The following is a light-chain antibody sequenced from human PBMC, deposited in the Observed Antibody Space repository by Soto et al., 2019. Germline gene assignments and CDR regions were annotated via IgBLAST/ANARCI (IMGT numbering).Light chain of an antibody. J-gene: IGKJ3*01. CDR3: QQYNNWPFT. Sequence: EIVVTQSPATLSVSPGERATLSCRASQSVSSNLAWYQQKPGQAPRLLIYGASTRATGIPARFSGSGSGTEFTLTISSLQSEDLAVYYCQQYNNWPFTFGPGTKVDIK. V-gene: IGKV3-15*01. CDR1: QSVSSN. CDR2: GAS.